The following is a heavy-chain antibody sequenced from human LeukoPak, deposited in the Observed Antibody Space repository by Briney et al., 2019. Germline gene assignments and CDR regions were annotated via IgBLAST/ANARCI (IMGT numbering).Heavy chain of an antibody. CDR3: ARVGGPNSSSPYHLKYYFDY. CDR1: GGTFSSYA. Sequence: VASVKVSCKASGGTFSSYAISWVRQAPGQGLEWMGSIIPILGIANYAQKFQGRVTITADKSTSTAYMELSSLRSEDTAVYYCARVGGPNSSSPYHLKYYFDYWGQGTLVTVSS. J-gene: IGHJ4*02. V-gene: IGHV1-69*04. CDR2: IIPILGIA. D-gene: IGHD6-13*01.